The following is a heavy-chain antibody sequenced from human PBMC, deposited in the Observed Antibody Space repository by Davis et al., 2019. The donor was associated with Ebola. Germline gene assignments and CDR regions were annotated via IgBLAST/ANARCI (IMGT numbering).Heavy chain of an antibody. CDR1: GYTFTGYY. V-gene: IGHV1-18*04. Sequence: ASVKVSCKASGYTFTGYYMHWVRQAPGQGLEWMGWISAYNGNTNYAQKLQGRVTMTTDTSGSTAYMELRSLRSDDTAVYYCAREAGATTRIYDSWGQGTLVTVSS. CDR3: AREAGATTRIYDS. J-gene: IGHJ5*01. D-gene: IGHD1-26*01. CDR2: ISAYNGNT.